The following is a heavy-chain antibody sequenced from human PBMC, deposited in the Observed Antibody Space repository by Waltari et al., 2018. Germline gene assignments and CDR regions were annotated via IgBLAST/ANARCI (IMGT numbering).Heavy chain of an antibody. V-gene: IGHV4-38-2*02. CDR3: ARDRFLHGSSTSNWFDP. D-gene: IGHD6-6*01. J-gene: IGHJ5*02. Sequence: QVQLQESGPGLVKPSETLSLTCAVSGYSISSGSYWGWIRQPPGKGLEWTGSIYQSGSTYYNPSLKSRVTISVDTSKNQFSLKLSSVTAADTAVYYCARDRFLHGSSTSNWFDPWGQGTLVTVSS. CDR2: IYQSGST. CDR1: GYSISSGSY.